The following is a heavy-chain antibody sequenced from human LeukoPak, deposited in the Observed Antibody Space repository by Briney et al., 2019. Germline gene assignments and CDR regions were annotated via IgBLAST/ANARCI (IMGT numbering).Heavy chain of an antibody. J-gene: IGHJ4*02. CDR2: NYNSGTT. D-gene: IGHD6-13*01. CDR1: GGSISTYY. V-gene: IGHV4-59*01. Sequence: SETLSLTCDVSGGSISTYYLSWIRQPPGKGLEWIGYNYNSGTTNYNPSLRSRVTVSVDRSKNQFSLRLTSVTAADTAVYYCARERASAGPHFDHWGRGILVTVSS. CDR3: ARERASAGPHFDH.